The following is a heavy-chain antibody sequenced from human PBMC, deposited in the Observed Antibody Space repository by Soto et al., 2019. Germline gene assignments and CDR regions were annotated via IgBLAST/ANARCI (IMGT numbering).Heavy chain of an antibody. J-gene: IGHJ6*02. Sequence: SVKVSCKASGGTFSSYAITWVRQAPGEGLEWMGGSIPIFGTANYAQKFQGRVTISVDESTSTAYMELSSLRSEDTAVYYCARGRGYSGDDHYYYFDMDVWGQGTTVTVSS. V-gene: IGHV1-69*13. D-gene: IGHD5-12*01. CDR1: GGTFSSYA. CDR3: ARGRGYSGDDHYYYFDMDV. CDR2: SIPIFGTA.